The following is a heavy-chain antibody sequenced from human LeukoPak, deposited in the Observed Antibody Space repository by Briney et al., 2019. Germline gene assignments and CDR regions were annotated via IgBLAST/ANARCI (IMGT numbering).Heavy chain of an antibody. CDR1: GFTFDDYA. V-gene: IGHV3-9*01. D-gene: IGHD1-26*01. J-gene: IGHJ4*02. Sequence: GGSLRLSCAASGFTFDDYAMPWVRQAPGKGLEWVSGIIWNSDTIAYADSVKGRFTISRDNAKNSLYLHMTSLRGEDTAFYYCVRDRGSGAYYQFEFWGQGTLVTVSS. CDR2: IIWNSDTI. CDR3: VRDRGSGAYYQFEF.